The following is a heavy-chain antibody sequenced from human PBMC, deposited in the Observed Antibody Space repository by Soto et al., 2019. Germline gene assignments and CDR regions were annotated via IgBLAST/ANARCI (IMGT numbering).Heavy chain of an antibody. CDR1: GGSISSSSYY. Sequence: QLQLQESGPGLVKPSETLSLTCTVSGGSISSSSYYWGWIRQPPGKGLEWIGSIYYSGYTYYNPSLQRRVTISIPTSKIQFSMTLRSVTAADTAVYYCARHNGPLYVGYYDDMDVWGQGTTVTGSS. J-gene: IGHJ6*02. D-gene: IGHD3-16*01. CDR3: ARHNGPLYVGYYDDMDV. V-gene: IGHV4-39*01. CDR2: IYYSGYT.